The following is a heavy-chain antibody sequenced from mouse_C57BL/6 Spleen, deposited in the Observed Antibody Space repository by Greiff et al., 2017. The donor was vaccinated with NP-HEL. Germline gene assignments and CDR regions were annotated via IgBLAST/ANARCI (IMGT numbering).Heavy chain of an antibody. D-gene: IGHD2-4*01. J-gene: IGHJ4*01. Sequence: EVQLQQSGPELVKPGASVKISCKASGYTFTDYYMNWVKQSHGKSLEWIGDINPNNGGTSYNQKFKGKATLTVDKSSSTAYMELRSLTSEDSSVYYDARSGDYDSYDAMDYGGQGTSVTVSS. CDR1: GYTFTDYY. CDR3: ARSGDYDSYDAMDY. CDR2: INPNNGGT. V-gene: IGHV1-26*01.